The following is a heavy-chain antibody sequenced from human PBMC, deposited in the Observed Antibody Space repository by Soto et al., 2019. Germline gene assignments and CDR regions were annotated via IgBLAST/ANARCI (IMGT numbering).Heavy chain of an antibody. Sequence: EVQPLESGGGLVQPGGSLRLSCAASGFTFSSYAMSWVRPAPGKGLEWVSAISGSGGSTYYADSVKGRFAISRDNYKNPRYLQMNSLRAEDTAVYYCAKDLQLWLFLAFDIWGQGTMVTVSS. D-gene: IGHD5-18*01. V-gene: IGHV3-23*01. J-gene: IGHJ3*02. CDR1: GFTFSSYA. CDR3: AKDLQLWLFLAFDI. CDR2: ISGSGGST.